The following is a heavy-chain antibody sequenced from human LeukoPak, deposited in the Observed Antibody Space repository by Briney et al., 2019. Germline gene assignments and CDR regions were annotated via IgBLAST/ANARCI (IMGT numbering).Heavy chain of an antibody. V-gene: IGHV4-34*01. CDR2: INHSGST. D-gene: IGHD3-3*01. J-gene: IGHJ4*02. CDR3: ARSRYYDFWSGYSHNLDY. Sequence: SETLSLTCAVYGGSFSGYYWSWIRQPPGKGLEWIGEINHSGSTNYNPSLKGRVTISVDTSKNQFSLKLSSVTAADTAVYYCARSRYYDFWSGYSHNLDYWGQGTLVTVSS. CDR1: GGSFSGYY.